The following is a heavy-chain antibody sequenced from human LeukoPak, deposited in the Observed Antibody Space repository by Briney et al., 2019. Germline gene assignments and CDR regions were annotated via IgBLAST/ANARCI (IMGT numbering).Heavy chain of an antibody. J-gene: IGHJ6*03. V-gene: IGHV4-39*02. D-gene: IGHD3-22*01. CDR3: ARLTHSYCSDTSGYYPYYYMDV. Sequence: PSETLSLTCNVFGRSISSSTYYWGWIRQPPGKGLEWIGRISYSGSTYHNPSLKSRVTMSVDTSKNHFSLRLSGVTSADTALYYCARLTHSYCSDTSGYYPYYYMDVWGKGTTVTVSS. CDR1: GRSISSSTYY. CDR2: ISYSGST.